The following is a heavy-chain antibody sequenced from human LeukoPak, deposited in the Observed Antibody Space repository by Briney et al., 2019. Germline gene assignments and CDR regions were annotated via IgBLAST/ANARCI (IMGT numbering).Heavy chain of an antibody. D-gene: IGHD3-16*01. CDR1: GGSISTYY. CDR3: ARVGGDYVWGSRQYYFDY. CDR2: IYYSGNT. V-gene: IGHV4-59*01. Sequence: SETLSLTCTVSGGSISTYYWSWIRQPPGKGLEWIGYIYYSGNTNYNPSLKSRVTISGDTSKNQFSLKLGSVTAADTAVYYCARVGGDYVWGSRQYYFDYWGQGTLVTVSS. J-gene: IGHJ4*02.